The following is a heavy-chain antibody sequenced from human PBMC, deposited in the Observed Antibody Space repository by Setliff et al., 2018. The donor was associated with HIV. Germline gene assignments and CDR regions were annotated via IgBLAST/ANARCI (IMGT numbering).Heavy chain of an antibody. CDR3: AKPTSGFYPRPYDL. V-gene: IGHV3-23*01. Sequence: PGGSLRLSCVGTGFAFSTFDMNWVRQIPGKGLEWVAAVGPAGDITYYRDSLRGRFIVSRDNSKNMLFLQMNNLGVEDSAIYYCAKPTSGFYPRPYDLWGHGTKVTVSS. D-gene: IGHD5-12*01. J-gene: IGHJ3*01. CDR2: VGPAGDIT. CDR1: GFAFSTFD.